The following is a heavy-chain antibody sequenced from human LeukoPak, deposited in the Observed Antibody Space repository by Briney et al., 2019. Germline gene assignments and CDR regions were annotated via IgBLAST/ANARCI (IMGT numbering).Heavy chain of an antibody. CDR2: IYYSGTT. Sequence: SETLSLTCTVSGGSISSYYWSWIRQPPGKGLEWIGYIYYSGTTNYNPSLKSRVTISVDTSKNQFSLKLTSVTAADTAVYYCARGITMIRGGKYGQDYWGQGTLVTVSS. CDR1: GGSISSYY. D-gene: IGHD3-10*01. V-gene: IGHV4-59*01. J-gene: IGHJ4*02. CDR3: ARGITMIRGGKYGQDY.